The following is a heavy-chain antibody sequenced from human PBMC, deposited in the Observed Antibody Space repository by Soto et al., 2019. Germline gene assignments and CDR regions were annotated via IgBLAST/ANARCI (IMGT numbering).Heavy chain of an antibody. CDR1: GGSISSYY. V-gene: IGHV4-59*01. Sequence: SETLSLTCTVSGGSISSYYWSWIRQPSGKGLEWIGYIYYSGSTNYNPSLKSRVTISVDTSKNQFSLKLSSVTAADTAVYYCALGGPAHYFDYWGQGTLVTVSS. CDR2: IYYSGST. CDR3: ALGGPAHYFDY. D-gene: IGHD3-16*01. J-gene: IGHJ4*02.